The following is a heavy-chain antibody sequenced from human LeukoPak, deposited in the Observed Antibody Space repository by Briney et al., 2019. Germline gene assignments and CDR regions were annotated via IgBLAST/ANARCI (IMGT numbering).Heavy chain of an antibody. CDR1: GFTFSSYA. V-gene: IGHV3-23*01. CDR2: ISGGGGST. D-gene: IGHD1-26*01. CDR3: AKDVRVGGGGMDV. J-gene: IGHJ6*02. Sequence: PGGSLTLSCAASGFTFSSYAMSGVRQAPGKGLEWVSSISGGGGSTYYADSVKGRFTISRDNSKSTLSLQMNSLRAEDTAVYYCAKDVRVGGGGMDVWGQGTPVTVSS.